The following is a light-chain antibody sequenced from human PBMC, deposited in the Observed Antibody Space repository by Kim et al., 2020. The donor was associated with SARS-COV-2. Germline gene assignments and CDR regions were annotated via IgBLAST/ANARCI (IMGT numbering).Light chain of an antibody. CDR2: RNN. Sequence: QWVTIPCSLTRANIASNYVSCYLPLPETAPKPLVSRNNHRPSGVPDRFSGSKSGTSASLAISGLRSEDEADYYCAAWDDSLSGYVFGTGTKVTVL. CDR3: AAWDDSLSGYV. CDR1: RANIASNY. J-gene: IGLJ1*01. V-gene: IGLV1-47*01.